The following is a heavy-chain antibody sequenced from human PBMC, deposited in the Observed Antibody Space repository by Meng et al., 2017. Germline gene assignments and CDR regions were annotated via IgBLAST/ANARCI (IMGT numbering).Heavy chain of an antibody. CDR1: GFTFTSPA. CDR3: AARGGATDSSSWYDFDY. V-gene: IGHV1-58*01. J-gene: IGHJ4*02. CDR2: IVVGSGNT. D-gene: IGHD6-13*01. Sequence: SVKVSCKASGFTFTSPAVQWVRQARGQRLEWIGWIVVGSGNTNYAQKFQERVTITRDMSTSTAYMELSSLRSEDTAVYYCAARGGATDSSSWYDFDYWGQGTLVTVSS.